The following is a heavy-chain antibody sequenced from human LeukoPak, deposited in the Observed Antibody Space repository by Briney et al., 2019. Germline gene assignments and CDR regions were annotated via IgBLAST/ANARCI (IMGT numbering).Heavy chain of an antibody. J-gene: IGHJ3*02. CDR3: ARSASSGSYCQAFDI. Sequence: GESLKISCKGFGYNFPNNWIAWVRQMPGKGLEWMGIIYPGDSDTRYSPSFQGQVTISADRSISTAYLQWSSLKASDTAMYYCARSASSGSYCQAFDIWGQGTMVAVSS. V-gene: IGHV5-51*01. CDR2: IYPGDSDT. CDR1: GYNFPNNW. D-gene: IGHD3-10*01.